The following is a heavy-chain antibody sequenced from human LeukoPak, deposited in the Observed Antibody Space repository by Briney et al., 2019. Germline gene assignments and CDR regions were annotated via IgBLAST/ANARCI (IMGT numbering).Heavy chain of an antibody. D-gene: IGHD4-11*01. J-gene: IGHJ4*02. CDR1: GFTFSSYW. CDR3: ASALYSNYDY. CDR2: INSDESST. Sequence: GGSLRLSCAASGFTFSSYWMHWVRQAPGKGLVRVSRINSDESSTSYADSVKGRFTISRDNAKNTLYLQMNSLRAEDTAVYYCASALYSNYDYWGQGTLVTVPS. V-gene: IGHV3-74*01.